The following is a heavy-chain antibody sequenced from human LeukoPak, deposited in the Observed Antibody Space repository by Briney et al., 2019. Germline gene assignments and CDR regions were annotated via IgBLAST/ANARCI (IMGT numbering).Heavy chain of an antibody. D-gene: IGHD6-19*01. J-gene: IGHJ4*02. Sequence: PGGSLRLSCAASEFTFSSYAMHWVRQAPGKGLEWVTVKSYDGSNKYYADSVKGRFTISRDNSKNTLYLQMNSLRAEDTAVYYCASSSSSSGWYKGLDYWGQGTLVTVSS. CDR1: EFTFSSYA. CDR2: KSYDGSNK. CDR3: ASSSSSSGWYKGLDY. V-gene: IGHV3-30*04.